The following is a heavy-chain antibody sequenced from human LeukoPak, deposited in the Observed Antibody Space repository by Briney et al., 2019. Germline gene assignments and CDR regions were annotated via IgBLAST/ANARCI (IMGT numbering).Heavy chain of an antibody. J-gene: IGHJ4*02. CDR1: GFIFSSYG. D-gene: IGHD4-17*01. CDR2: TWYDGSNK. V-gene: IGHV3-33*01. Sequence: PGRSLRLSCAASGFIFSSYGMHWVRKAPGKGLEWVAVTWYDGSNKYYADAVKGRFTISRDNSENTLYLQMNSLRVEDTSVYVCARDHGDYSGKDYWGQGTLVTVSS. CDR3: ARDHGDYSGKDY.